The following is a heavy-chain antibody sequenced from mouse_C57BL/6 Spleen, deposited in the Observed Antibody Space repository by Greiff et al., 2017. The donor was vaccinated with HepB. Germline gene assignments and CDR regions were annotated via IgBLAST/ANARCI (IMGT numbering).Heavy chain of an antibody. Sequence: EVKLVESGGGLVKPGGSLKLSCAASGFTFSDYGMHWVRQAPEKGLEWVAYISSGSSTIYYADTVKGRFTISRDNAKNTLFQQMTSLRSEDTAMYYCARPSSSYWYFDVWGTGTTVTVSS. CDR1: GFTFSDYG. D-gene: IGHD1-1*01. CDR2: ISSGSSTI. J-gene: IGHJ1*03. V-gene: IGHV5-17*01. CDR3: ARPSSSYWYFDV.